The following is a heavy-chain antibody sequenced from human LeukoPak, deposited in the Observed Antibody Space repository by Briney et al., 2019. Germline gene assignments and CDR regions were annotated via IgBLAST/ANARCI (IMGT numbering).Heavy chain of an antibody. D-gene: IGHD6-19*01. CDR2: INHSGST. V-gene: IGHV4-34*01. J-gene: IGHJ2*01. CDR3: ARVLEGSSGQHWYFDL. Sequence: SETLSLTCAVYGGSFSGYYWSWIRQPPGKGLEWIGEINHSGSTNYNPSLKSRVTISVDTSKNQFSLRLSSVTAADTAVYYCARVLEGSSGQHWYFDLWGRGTLVTVSS. CDR1: GGSFSGYY.